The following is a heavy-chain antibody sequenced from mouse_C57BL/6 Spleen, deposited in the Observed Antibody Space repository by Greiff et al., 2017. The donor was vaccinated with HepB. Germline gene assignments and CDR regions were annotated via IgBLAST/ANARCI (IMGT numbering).Heavy chain of an antibody. V-gene: IGHV1-18*01. Sequence: VQLQQSGPELVKPGASVKIPCKASGYTFTDYNMDWVKQSHGKSLEWIGDINPNNGGTIYNQKFKGKATLTVDKSSSTAYMELRSLTSEDTAVYYCARPFYDGYPAWFAYWGQGTLVTVSA. CDR3: ARPFYDGYPAWFAY. CDR1: GYTFTDYN. J-gene: IGHJ3*01. D-gene: IGHD2-3*01. CDR2: INPNNGGT.